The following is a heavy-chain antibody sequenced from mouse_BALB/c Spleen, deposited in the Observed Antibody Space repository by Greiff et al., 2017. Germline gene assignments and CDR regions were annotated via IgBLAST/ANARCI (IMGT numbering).Heavy chain of an antibody. CDR3: ARPYYRYDVRSAMDY. D-gene: IGHD2-14*01. CDR2: ILPGSGST. CDR1: GYTFSSYW. V-gene: IGHV1-9*01. Sequence: VQLQQSGAELMKPGASVKISCKATGYTFSSYWIEWVKQRPGHGLEWIGEILPGSGSTNYNEKFKGKATFTADTSSNTAYMQLSSLTSEDSAVYYCARPYYRYDVRSAMDYWGQGTSVTVSS. J-gene: IGHJ4*01.